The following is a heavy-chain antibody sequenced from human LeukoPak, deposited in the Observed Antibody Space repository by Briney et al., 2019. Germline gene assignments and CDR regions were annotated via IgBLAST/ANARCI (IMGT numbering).Heavy chain of an antibody. CDR1: GGTFSSYA. CDR3: ASQKTSLWDNWCDP. V-gene: IGHV1-69*13. J-gene: IGHJ5*02. D-gene: IGHD2-2*01. Sequence: GASVKVSCKAYGGTFSSYAISWVRQAPGQGLEWMGGIIPIFGTANYAQKFQGRVTITADESTSTAYMELSSLRSEDTAVYYCASQKTSLWDNWCDPWGQGTLVTVSS. CDR2: IIPIFGTA.